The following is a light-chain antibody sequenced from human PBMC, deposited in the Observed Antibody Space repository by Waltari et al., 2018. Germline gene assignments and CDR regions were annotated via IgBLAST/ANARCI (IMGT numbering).Light chain of an antibody. V-gene: IGKV3-20*01. Sequence: IVLTPSPDTLSFSPGEGATLPCRASQAVITNSLTWYQLRPGQAPRLLIYGASNRATGIPDRFSGSGSGTDFTLTISSLEPEDFAVYYCQQYSGSPRTFGQGTKVEI. CDR1: QAVITNS. J-gene: IGKJ1*01. CDR3: QQYSGSPRT. CDR2: GAS.